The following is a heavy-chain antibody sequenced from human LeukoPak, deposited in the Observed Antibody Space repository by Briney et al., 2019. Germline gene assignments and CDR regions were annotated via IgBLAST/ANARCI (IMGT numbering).Heavy chain of an antibody. CDR2: INYSGST. Sequence: PSETLSLTCAVYGGSFSGYYWSWIRQPPGKGLECIGEINYSGSTNYNPSLKSRVTISVDTSKNQFSLKLTSVTAADTAVYYCASLRQQLVSNYYMDVWGKGTTVTVSS. CDR1: GGSFSGYY. D-gene: IGHD6-13*01. CDR3: ASLRQQLVSNYYMDV. V-gene: IGHV4-34*01. J-gene: IGHJ6*03.